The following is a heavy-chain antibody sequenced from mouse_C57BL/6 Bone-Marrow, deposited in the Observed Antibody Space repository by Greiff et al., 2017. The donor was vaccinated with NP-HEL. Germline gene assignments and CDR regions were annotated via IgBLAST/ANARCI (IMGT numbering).Heavy chain of an antibody. V-gene: IGHV5-16*01. D-gene: IGHD4-1*01. CDR2: INYDGSST. J-gene: IGHJ2*01. CDR1: GFTFSDYY. Sequence: EVHLVESEGGLVQPGSSMKLSCTASGFTFSDYYMAWVRQVPEKGLEWVANINYDGSSTYYLDSLKSRFIISRDNAKNILYLQMSSLKSEDTATYYCARGGELTGTYYFDYWGQGTTLTVSS. CDR3: ARGGELTGTYYFDY.